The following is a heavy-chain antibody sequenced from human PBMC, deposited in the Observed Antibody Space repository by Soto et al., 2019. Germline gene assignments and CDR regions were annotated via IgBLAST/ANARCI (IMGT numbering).Heavy chain of an antibody. D-gene: IGHD2-15*01. CDR2: MHPDSGHT. CDR1: GYTFTNYD. J-gene: IGHJ4*01. Sequence: QVQLVQSGAEVRTPGASVKVSCKASGYTFTNYDINWVRQAAGQGPEWMGWMHPDSGHTGYVQKFQGRDTMTRNTATSTAYLELSSLRSEDTVVYYCARSVGGANVNFHTWGHGTQVTVSA. V-gene: IGHV1-8*01. CDR3: ARSVGGANVNFHT.